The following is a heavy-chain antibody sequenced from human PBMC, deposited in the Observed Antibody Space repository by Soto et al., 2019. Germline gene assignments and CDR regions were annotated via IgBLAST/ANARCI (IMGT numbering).Heavy chain of an antibody. Sequence: SETLSLTCTVSGGSISSSSYYWGWIRQPPGKGLEWIGSIYYSGSTYYNPSLKSRVTISVDTSKNQFSLKLSSVTAADTAVYYCARPGSSGWYNWFDPWGPGTLVTVSS. CDR1: GGSISSSSYY. D-gene: IGHD6-19*01. V-gene: IGHV4-39*01. CDR3: ARPGSSGWYNWFDP. J-gene: IGHJ5*02. CDR2: IYYSGST.